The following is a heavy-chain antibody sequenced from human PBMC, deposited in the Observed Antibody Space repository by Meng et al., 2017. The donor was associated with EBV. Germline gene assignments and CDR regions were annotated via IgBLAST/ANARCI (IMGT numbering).Heavy chain of an antibody. D-gene: IGHD6-19*01. CDR1: GYTFTGYY. Sequence: QVHLVRSRAEVKKPGASVKLSCKASGYTFTGYYMHWVRQAPGQGLEWMGRINPNSGGTNYAQKFQGRVTMTRDTSISTAYMELSRLRSDDTAVYYCARVGIAVAGTGDYWGQGTLVTVSS. CDR3: ARVGIAVAGTGDY. V-gene: IGHV1-2*06. CDR2: INPNSGGT. J-gene: IGHJ4*02.